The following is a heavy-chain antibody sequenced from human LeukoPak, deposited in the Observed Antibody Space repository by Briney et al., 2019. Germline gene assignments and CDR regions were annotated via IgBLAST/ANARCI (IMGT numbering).Heavy chain of an antibody. J-gene: IGHJ4*02. CDR2: ISSGGTYE. D-gene: IGHD3-22*01. CDR3: AKKDYYDSSGYRTPFDY. Sequence: GKSLRLSCAASGFTFSNYAMHWVRQAPGKGLEWVSLISSGGTYEYYADSVKGRFTISRDNSKNTLYLQMNSLRAEDTAVYYCAKKDYYDSSGYRTPFDYWGQGTLVTVSS. V-gene: IGHV3-30*07. CDR1: GFTFSNYA.